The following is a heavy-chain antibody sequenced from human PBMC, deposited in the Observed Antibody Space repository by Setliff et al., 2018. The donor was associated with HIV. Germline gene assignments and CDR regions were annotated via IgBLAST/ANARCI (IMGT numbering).Heavy chain of an antibody. J-gene: IGHJ3*01. Sequence: PSETLSLTCAVYGGSFSGYYWSWIRQPPGKGLEWIGEIIHSGSTNYNPSLKSRVTVSADTSKNQFSLRLNSVTAADTAVYYCAREERGWSNRGAFDVWGLGTMVTVSS. CDR1: GGSFSGYY. V-gene: IGHV4-34*12. D-gene: IGHD6-19*01. CDR3: AREERGWSNRGAFDV. CDR2: IIHSGST.